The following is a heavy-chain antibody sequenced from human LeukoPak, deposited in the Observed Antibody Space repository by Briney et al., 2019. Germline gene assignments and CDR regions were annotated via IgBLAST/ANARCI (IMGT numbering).Heavy chain of an antibody. V-gene: IGHV3-48*04. J-gene: IGHJ4*02. CDR3: ARDHNGPYTFDY. D-gene: IGHD2-2*02. CDR1: GFTFSTYS. CDR2: ISSSGTTI. Sequence: GGSLRLSCAASGFTFSTYSMNWVRQAPGKGLEWVSYISSSGTTIYYADSVKGRFTISRDNAKNSLSLQMNSLKVEDTAVYYCARDHNGPYTFDYWGQGTLVTVSS.